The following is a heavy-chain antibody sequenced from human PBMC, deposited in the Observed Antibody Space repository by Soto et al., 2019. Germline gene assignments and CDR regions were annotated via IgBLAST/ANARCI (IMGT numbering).Heavy chain of an antibody. V-gene: IGHV1-69*08. CDR1: GGTFSSYT. D-gene: IGHD3-16*01. CDR2: IIPILGIA. CDR3: ARDEGDGDNYALRH. Sequence: QVQLVQSGAEVKKPGSSVKVSCKASGGTFSSYTISWVRQAPGQGLEWMGRIIPILGIANYAQKFQGRVTITADKTTSTAYMELSSLRSEDTAVYYCARDEGDGDNYALRHWGQGTLVTVSS. J-gene: IGHJ4*02.